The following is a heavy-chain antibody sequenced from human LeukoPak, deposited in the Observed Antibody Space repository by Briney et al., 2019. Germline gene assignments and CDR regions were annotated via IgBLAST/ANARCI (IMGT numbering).Heavy chain of an antibody. CDR3: ARVQYQLLYEGWFDP. J-gene: IGHJ5*02. CDR2: IYHSGST. CDR1: GGSISSSNW. D-gene: IGHD2-2*02. Sequence: SETLSLTCAVSGGSISSSNWWSWVRQPPGKGLEWIGEIYHSGSTNYNPSLKSRVTISVDKSKNQFSLKLSSVTAANTAVYYCARVQYQLLYEGWFDPWGQGTLVTVSS. V-gene: IGHV4-4*02.